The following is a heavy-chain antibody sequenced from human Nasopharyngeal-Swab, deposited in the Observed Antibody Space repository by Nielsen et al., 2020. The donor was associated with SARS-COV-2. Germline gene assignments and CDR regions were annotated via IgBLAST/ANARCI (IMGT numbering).Heavy chain of an antibody. CDR1: GGSFSANY. J-gene: IGHJ4*02. Sequence: SETLSLTCAVSGGSFSANYWTWIRQPAGKGLEWIGRIYTSGSTNYNPSLKSRVSMSVDTSKNQFSLKLSSVTAADMAVYYCARGSLAAIPRSSWYFDYWGQGTLVTVSS. CDR3: ARGSLAAIPRSSWYFDY. CDR2: IYTSGST. D-gene: IGHD6-13*01. V-gene: IGHV4-4*07.